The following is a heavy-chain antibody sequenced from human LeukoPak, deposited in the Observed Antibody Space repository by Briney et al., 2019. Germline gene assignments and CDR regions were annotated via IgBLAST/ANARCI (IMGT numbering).Heavy chain of an antibody. CDR2: ISAYNGNT. Sequence: ASVKVSCKASGGTFSSYAISWVRQAPGQGLEWMGWISAYNGNTNYAQKLQGRVTMTTDTSTSTAYMELRSLRSDDTAVYYCARAVLRFLEWLQYYYDSSGYYFDYWGQGTLVTVSS. J-gene: IGHJ4*02. D-gene: IGHD3-22*01. CDR3: ARAVLRFLEWLQYYYDSSGYYFDY. CDR1: GGTFSSYA. V-gene: IGHV1-18*01.